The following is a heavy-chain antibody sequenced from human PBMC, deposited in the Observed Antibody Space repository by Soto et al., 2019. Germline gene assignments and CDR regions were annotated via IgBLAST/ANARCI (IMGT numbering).Heavy chain of an antibody. D-gene: IGHD3-22*01. CDR2: IYHSGST. J-gene: IGHJ4*02. CDR1: GYSISSGYY. Sequence: PSETLSLTCAVSGYSISSGYYWGWIRQPPGKGLEWIGSIYHSGSTYYNPSHKSRVTISVDTSKNQFSLKLSSVTAADTAVYYCARGRDYYDSSGSITSRYFDYWGQGTLVTVSS. V-gene: IGHV4-38-2*01. CDR3: ARGRDYYDSSGSITSRYFDY.